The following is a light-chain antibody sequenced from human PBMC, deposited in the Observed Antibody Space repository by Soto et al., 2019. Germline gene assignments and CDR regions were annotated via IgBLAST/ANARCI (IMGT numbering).Light chain of an antibody. J-gene: IGKJ4*01. Sequence: EIVLTQSPGTLSLSPGERATLSCRASQSVSNTYLAWYQQKPGQAPRLLIYGASKRATGIPDRFSGSGSATDFTLTISRLEPEDFAVYFCQQSGSSPLTFGGGTKVEIK. CDR3: QQSGSSPLT. CDR1: QSVSNTY. V-gene: IGKV3-20*01. CDR2: GAS.